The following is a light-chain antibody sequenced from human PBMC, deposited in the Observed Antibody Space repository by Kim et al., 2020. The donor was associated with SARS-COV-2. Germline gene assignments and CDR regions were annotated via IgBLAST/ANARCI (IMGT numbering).Light chain of an antibody. Sequence: SVCPGQTASITCSGDKLGDKYASWYLQKSGQSPVLVIYQDNKRPSGIPERFSGSNSGNTATLTISGTQAMDEAYYYCQAWDSSTYVFGPGTKVTVL. CDR2: QDN. CDR3: QAWDSSTYV. CDR1: KLGDKY. V-gene: IGLV3-1*01. J-gene: IGLJ1*01.